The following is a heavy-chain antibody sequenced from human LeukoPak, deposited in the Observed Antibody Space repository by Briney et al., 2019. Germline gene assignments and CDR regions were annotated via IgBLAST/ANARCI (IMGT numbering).Heavy chain of an antibody. D-gene: IGHD3-9*01. J-gene: IGHJ3*02. V-gene: IGHV4-39*01. CDR2: IYYSGST. CDR3: AEGRYFDWLDDAFDI. Sequence: SETLSLTCTVSGGSISSSSYYWGWIRQPPGKGLEWIGSIYYSGSTYYNPSLKSRVTISVDTSKNQFFLKLSSVTAADTAVYYCAEGRYFDWLDDAFDIWGQGTMVTVSS. CDR1: GGSISSSSYY.